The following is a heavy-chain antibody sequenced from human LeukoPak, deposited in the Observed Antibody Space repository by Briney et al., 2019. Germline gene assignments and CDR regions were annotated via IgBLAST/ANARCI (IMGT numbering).Heavy chain of an antibody. CDR1: GGSIGSYY. J-gene: IGHJ4*02. CDR2: IYYTGTT. D-gene: IGHD3-3*01. CDR3: ASLNGSGYYFDY. Sequence: SETLSLTCIVSGGSIGSYYWSWIWQPPGKGLEWIGYIYYTGTTGYNPSLKSRVTISIDTSKNQFSLKLSSVTAADTAVYYCASLNGSGYYFDYWGQGTLVIVSS. V-gene: IGHV4-59*08.